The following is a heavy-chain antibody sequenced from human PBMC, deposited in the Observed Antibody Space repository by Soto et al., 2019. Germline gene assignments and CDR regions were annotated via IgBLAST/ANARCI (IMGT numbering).Heavy chain of an antibody. CDR3: ARDLDHYGSGRYHRD. D-gene: IGHD3-10*01. Sequence: QVQLQESGPGLVKPSETLSLTCTVSGGSISSYYWSWIRQPAGKGLEWIGRIYTSGSTNYNPSLKSRVTMSVDTSKNQFSLKLSSVTAADTAVYYCARDLDHYGSGRYHRDWGQGTLVTVSS. CDR2: IYTSGST. J-gene: IGHJ4*02. V-gene: IGHV4-4*07. CDR1: GGSISSYY.